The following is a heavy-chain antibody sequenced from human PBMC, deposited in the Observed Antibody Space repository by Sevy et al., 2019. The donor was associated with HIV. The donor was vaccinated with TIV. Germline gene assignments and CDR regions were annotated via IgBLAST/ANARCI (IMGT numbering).Heavy chain of an antibody. Sequence: GGSLRLSCAASGFSFTNAWMSWVRQAPGKGLEWVGRIKSKTDGGTRDFAAPVKGRFAISRDDSKSTFYLQMYSLKTEDTGVYYCTAGVGTSECDYWGQGILVTVSS. CDR2: IKSKTDGGTR. CDR3: TAGVGTSECDY. J-gene: IGHJ4*02. V-gene: IGHV3-15*01. CDR1: GFSFTNAW. D-gene: IGHD1-26*01.